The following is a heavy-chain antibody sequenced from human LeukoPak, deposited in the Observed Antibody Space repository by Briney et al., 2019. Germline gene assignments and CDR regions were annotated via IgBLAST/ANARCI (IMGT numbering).Heavy chain of an antibody. CDR2: ISSSSSYI. Sequence: GGSLRLSCAASGFTFSSYSMNWVRQAPGKGLEWVSSISSSSSYIYYADSVKGRFTISRDNSKNTLYLQMNSLRVDDTAVYYCARDLPPEDVWGQGTTVTVSS. V-gene: IGHV3-21*01. CDR1: GFTFSSYS. CDR3: ARDLPPEDV. J-gene: IGHJ6*02.